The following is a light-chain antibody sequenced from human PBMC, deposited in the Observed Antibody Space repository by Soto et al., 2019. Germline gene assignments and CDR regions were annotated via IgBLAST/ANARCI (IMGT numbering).Light chain of an antibody. J-gene: IGLJ1*01. Sequence: QSVLTQPASVSGSPGQAVTISCTGTSSDVGGYDYVSWYQQHPGRAPKLMIYEVSYRPSGVSSRFSGSKSGNTASPTISGLQAEDEADYYCKSYRSSGTPYVFGTGTKVTVL. CDR1: SSDVGGYDY. CDR3: KSYRSSGTPYV. V-gene: IGLV2-14*01. CDR2: EVS.